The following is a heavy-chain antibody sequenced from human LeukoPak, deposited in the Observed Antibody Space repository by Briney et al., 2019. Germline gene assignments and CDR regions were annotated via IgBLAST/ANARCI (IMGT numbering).Heavy chain of an antibody. Sequence: GSSVKVSCKASGGTFSSYAISWVRQAPGQGLEWMRGIIPIFGTANYAQKFQGRVTITTDESTSTAYMELSSLRSEDTAVYYCAREAVAGTTRQDYWGQGTLVTVSS. D-gene: IGHD6-19*01. CDR2: IIPIFGTA. V-gene: IGHV1-69*05. CDR3: AREAVAGTTRQDY. J-gene: IGHJ4*02. CDR1: GGTFSSYA.